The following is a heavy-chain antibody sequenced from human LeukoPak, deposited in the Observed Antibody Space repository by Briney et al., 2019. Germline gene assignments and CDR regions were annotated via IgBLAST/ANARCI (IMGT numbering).Heavy chain of an antibody. J-gene: IGHJ4*02. CDR3: ARGRVKRVPFTAVPGPLDY. CDR2: IRGSSGKT. V-gene: IGHV1-18*01. D-gene: IGHD6-19*01. Sequence: VASVEVSCKASGFTFATHGISWMRQAPGQGLEWLGWIRGSSGKTDYAQKLQDRVTMTADTSTTTAYMELRSLRSDDTAVYYCARGRVKRVPFTAVPGPLDYWGRGSLVTVSS. CDR1: GFTFATHG.